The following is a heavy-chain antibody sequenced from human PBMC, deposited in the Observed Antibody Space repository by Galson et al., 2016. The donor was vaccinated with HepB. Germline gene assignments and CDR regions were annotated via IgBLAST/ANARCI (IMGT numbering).Heavy chain of an antibody. CDR2: ISGSGSGT. Sequence: SLRLSCAASGFTFTNYAMSWVRQAPGKGLEWVSGISGSGSGTYYTDSVKGRFTISRDNSKNTLYLQMNSLRVEDTAVYYCAKDRRYNWNYGSAFDIWGQGTMVTVS. D-gene: IGHD1-7*01. V-gene: IGHV3-23*01. CDR1: GFTFTNYA. J-gene: IGHJ3*02. CDR3: AKDRRYNWNYGSAFDI.